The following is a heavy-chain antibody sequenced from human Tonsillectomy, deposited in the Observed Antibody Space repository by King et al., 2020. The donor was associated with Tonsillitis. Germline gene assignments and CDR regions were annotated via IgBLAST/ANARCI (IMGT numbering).Heavy chain of an antibody. CDR3: ARIISDSGSGGI. CDR2: LFFSGGT. J-gene: IGHJ3*02. Sequence: VQLQESGPGLVKPSETLSLTCSVSGGSVSSGNFCWSWIRQSPGRELEWIGCLFFSGGTNYNPSFKSRATISVDMPKNHFSLKLTSLTATDTAVYYCARIISDSGSGGIWRQGTRVTVYS. D-gene: IGHD3-10*01. V-gene: IGHV4-61*03. CDR1: GGSVSSGNFC.